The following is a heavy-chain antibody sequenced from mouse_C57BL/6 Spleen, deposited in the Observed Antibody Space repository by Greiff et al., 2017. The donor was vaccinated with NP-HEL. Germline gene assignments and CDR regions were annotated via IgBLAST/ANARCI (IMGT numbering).Heavy chain of an antibody. D-gene: IGHD1-1*01. CDR2: ISDGGSYT. V-gene: IGHV5-4*01. CDR3: AREYGSLYYYAMDY. J-gene: IGHJ4*01. Sequence: EVQVVESGGGLVKPGGSLKLSCAASGFTFSSYAMSWVRQTPEKRLEWVATISDGGSYTYYPDNVKGRFTISRDNAKNNLYLQMSHLKSEDTAMYYCAREYGSLYYYAMDYWGQGTSVTVSS. CDR1: GFTFSSYA.